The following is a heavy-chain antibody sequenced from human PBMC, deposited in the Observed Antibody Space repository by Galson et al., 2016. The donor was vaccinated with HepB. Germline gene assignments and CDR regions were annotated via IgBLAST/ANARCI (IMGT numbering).Heavy chain of an antibody. CDR3: AKARAVAKLGLGDSHQPFDF. Sequence: SLRLSCAASGFTFNNHAMNWVRQAPGQGLEWVSGIGAGGGATNYADSVKGRFTVSRDNSKNTLYLQMNGLRADDTAVYFCAKARAVAKLGLGDSHQPFDFWGQGALVTVSS. V-gene: IGHV3-23*01. D-gene: IGHD1-26*01. J-gene: IGHJ4*02. CDR1: GFTFNNHA. CDR2: IGAGGGAT.